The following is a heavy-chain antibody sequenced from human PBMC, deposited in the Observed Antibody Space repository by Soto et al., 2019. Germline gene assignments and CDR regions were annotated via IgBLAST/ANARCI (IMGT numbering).Heavy chain of an antibody. CDR1: GFTVSSNY. D-gene: IGHD3-16*01. Sequence: EVQLVESGGGLVQPGGSLRLSCAASGFTVSSNYMSWVRQAPGKGLEWVSVIYSGGSTYYADAVKGRFTISRDNSKNTLYLQMNSLRAEDTAVYYCARGLAYYYYGMDVWGRGSTVTVSS. CDR3: ARGLAYYYYGMDV. V-gene: IGHV3-66*01. J-gene: IGHJ6*02. CDR2: IYSGGST.